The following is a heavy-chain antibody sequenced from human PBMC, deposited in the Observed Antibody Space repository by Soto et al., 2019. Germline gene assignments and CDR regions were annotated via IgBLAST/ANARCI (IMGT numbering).Heavy chain of an antibody. CDR2: IYYSGST. J-gene: IGHJ4*02. CDR3: ARLGGYYQALDS. D-gene: IGHD3-22*01. V-gene: IGHV4-39*01. CDR1: GGSISSSSYY. Sequence: ETLSLTCAVSGGSISSSSYYWGWIRQPPGKGLEWIGSIYYSGSTYYNPSLKSRVTISVDTSKNQFSLKLSSVTAADTAVYYCARLGGYYQALDSWGQGTLVTVSS.